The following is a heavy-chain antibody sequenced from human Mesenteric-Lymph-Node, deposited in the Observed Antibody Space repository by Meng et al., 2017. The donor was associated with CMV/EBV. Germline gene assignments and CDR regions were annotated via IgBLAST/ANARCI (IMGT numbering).Heavy chain of an antibody. CDR2: IFYSGSP. CDR3: ARDRWALNH. V-gene: IGHV4-59*02. J-gene: IGHJ5*02. Sequence: GSLRLSCAASGFTVSSSYISWVRQAPGKGLEWIGYIFYSGSPNYNPSLKSRVTISLDTSKNQFSLKLNSVTAADTAVYYCARDRWALNHWGQGTLVTVSS. CDR1: GFTVSSSY. D-gene: IGHD4-23*01.